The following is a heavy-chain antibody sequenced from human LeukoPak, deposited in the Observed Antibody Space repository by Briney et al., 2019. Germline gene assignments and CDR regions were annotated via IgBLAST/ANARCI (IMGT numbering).Heavy chain of an antibody. CDR2: ISSSGGIT. Sequence: PGGSLRLSCAASGLTFSSSAMNWVRQAPGEELEWVSGISSSGGITYYADSVKGRFTISRDNSKNTLYLQLNSLRAEDTAVYYCAKSSQRFGMDVWGQGTTVTVSS. J-gene: IGHJ6*02. V-gene: IGHV3-23*01. CDR3: AKSSQRFGMDV. CDR1: GLTFSSSA.